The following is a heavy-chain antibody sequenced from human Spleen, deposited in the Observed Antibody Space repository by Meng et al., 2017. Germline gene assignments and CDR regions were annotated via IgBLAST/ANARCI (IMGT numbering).Heavy chain of an antibody. CDR1: GYSFTNYW. CDR3: ARHKLRDGTDY. CDR2: IYPGDSDT. V-gene: IGHV5-51*01. D-gene: IGHD6-13*01. J-gene: IGHJ4*02. Sequence: GESLKISCKGSGYSFTNYWIGWVRQMPGKGLEWMGVIYPGDSDTRYSPSFQGRVTISADKSISTAYLQWSSLKASDTAMYYCARHKLRDGTDYGGQGTLVTVSS.